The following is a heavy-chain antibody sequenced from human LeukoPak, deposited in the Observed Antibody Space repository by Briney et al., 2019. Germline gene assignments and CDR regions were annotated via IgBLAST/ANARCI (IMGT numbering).Heavy chain of an antibody. V-gene: IGHV1-69*04. CDR2: IIPILGIA. D-gene: IGHD6-6*01. CDR3: ARETYSSSTPRKNWFDP. J-gene: IGHJ5*02. Sequence: SVKVSCKASGGTFSSYAISWVRQAPGQGLEWMGRIIPILGIANYAQKFQGRVTITADKSTSTAYMELSSLRAEDTAVYYCARETYSSSTPRKNWFDPWGQGTLVTVSS. CDR1: GGTFSSYA.